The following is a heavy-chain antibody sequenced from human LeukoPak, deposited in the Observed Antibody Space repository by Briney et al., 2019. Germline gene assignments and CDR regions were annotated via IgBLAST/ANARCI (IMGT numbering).Heavy chain of an antibody. CDR1: GYTFTSYG. CDR3: ARVIAYYYDSSGYYLDY. Sequence: ASVKVSCKASGYTFTSYGISWVRQAPGQGLEWMGWINDYNGKTNYAQKLQGRVTMTTDTSTSTAYMELRSLRSVDTAVYYCARVIAYYYDSSGYYLDYWGQGTLVTVSS. J-gene: IGHJ4*02. V-gene: IGHV1-18*01. CDR2: INDYNGKT. D-gene: IGHD3-22*01.